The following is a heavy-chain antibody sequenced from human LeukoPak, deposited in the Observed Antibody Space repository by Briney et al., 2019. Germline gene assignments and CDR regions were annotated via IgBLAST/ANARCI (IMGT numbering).Heavy chain of an antibody. CDR1: GFTFSSYA. Sequence: LTGGSLRLSCAASGFTFSSYAMSWVRQAPGKGLEWVSAISGSGGSTYYADSVKGRFTISRDNSKNTLYLQMNSLRAEDTAVYYCAKEPNYSGSLDYWGQGTLVTVSS. V-gene: IGHV3-23*01. CDR2: ISGSGGST. J-gene: IGHJ4*02. D-gene: IGHD1-26*01. CDR3: AKEPNYSGSLDY.